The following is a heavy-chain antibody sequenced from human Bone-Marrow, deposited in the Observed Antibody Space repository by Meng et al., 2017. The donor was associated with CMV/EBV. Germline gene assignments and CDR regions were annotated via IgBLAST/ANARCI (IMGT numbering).Heavy chain of an antibody. D-gene: IGHD1-14*01. CDR3: ARNHGKSDFDY. Sequence: QVQLQESGSGLVRPSGTLSLTCAVFGGSISGSDWWTWVRQPPGKGLEWIGEISHSGSTNYTPSLKSRVTISVDKSKNQFSLKVSSVTAADTAVYYCARNHGKSDFDYWGQGTLVTVSS. J-gene: IGHJ4*02. CDR2: ISHSGST. V-gene: IGHV4-4*02. CDR1: GGSISGSDW.